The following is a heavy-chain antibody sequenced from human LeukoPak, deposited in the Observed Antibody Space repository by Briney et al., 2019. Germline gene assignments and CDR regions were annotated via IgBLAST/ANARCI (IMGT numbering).Heavy chain of an antibody. V-gene: IGHV1-46*01. CDR2: INPSGGST. CDR3: ARDVAREFDY. CDR1: GYTFTSYY. Sequence: ASVKVSCKASGYTFTSYYMHWVRQAPGQGLEWMGIINPSGGSTSYAQKFQGRVTMTRDTSTRTVYMRLSSLRSDDTAVYYCARDVAREFDYWGQGTLVTVSS. J-gene: IGHJ4*02.